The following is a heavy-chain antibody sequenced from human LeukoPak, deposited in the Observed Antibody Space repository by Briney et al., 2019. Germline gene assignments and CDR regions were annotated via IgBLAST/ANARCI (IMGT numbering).Heavy chain of an antibody. D-gene: IGHD5-12*01. Sequence: SETLSLTCAVYGGSFSGYYWSWIRQPPGKGLEWIGEINHSGGTNYNPSLKSRVTISVDTSKNQFSLKLSSVTAADTAVYYCARVGPRRGYSGYVDYWGQGTLVTVSS. V-gene: IGHV4-34*01. J-gene: IGHJ4*02. CDR1: GGSFSGYY. CDR2: INHSGGT. CDR3: ARVGPRRGYSGYVDY.